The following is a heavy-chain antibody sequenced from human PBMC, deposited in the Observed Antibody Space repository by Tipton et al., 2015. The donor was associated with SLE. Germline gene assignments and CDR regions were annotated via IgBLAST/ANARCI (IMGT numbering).Heavy chain of an antibody. CDR1: GYRFFSYW. CDR2: IYPDDSDT. Sequence: QLVQSGAEVKKPGESLKISCKASGYRFFSYWIGWVRQRPGQGLEWMGIIYPDDSDTRYSPSFEGQVTISADKSINTAYLQWSSLKASDTAMYYCARRRGDCFDYWGQGTLVTVSA. V-gene: IGHV5-51*03. CDR3: ARRRGDCFDY. D-gene: IGHD3-16*01. J-gene: IGHJ4*02.